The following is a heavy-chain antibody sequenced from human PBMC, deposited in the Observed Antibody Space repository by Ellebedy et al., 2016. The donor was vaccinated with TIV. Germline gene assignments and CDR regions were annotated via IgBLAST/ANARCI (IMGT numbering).Heavy chain of an antibody. CDR3: ARFYSSSDSDAFEI. CDR2: ISSSSYYI. J-gene: IGHJ3*02. Sequence: PGGSLRLSCAASAFGFSTYTMNWVRQASGKGLEWVSSISSSSYYIYYADSVKGRFTISRDNAKNSLYLQMNSLRAEDTAVYYGARFYSSSDSDAFEIWGQGTMVTVSS. V-gene: IGHV3-21*01. CDR1: AFGFSTYT. D-gene: IGHD3-22*01.